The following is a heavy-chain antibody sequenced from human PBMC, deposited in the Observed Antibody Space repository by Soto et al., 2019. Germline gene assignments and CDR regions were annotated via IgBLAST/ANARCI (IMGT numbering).Heavy chain of an antibody. J-gene: IGHJ3*02. CDR1: DGYFSTYY. D-gene: IGHD6-19*01. Sequence: QVQQHQWGAGLLKPSETLSLTCAVDDGYFSTYYWNWIRQSPGKGLEWIGKINYSGSNNYDPSLKSRVTISIDMSKNQVSLKLTSVNAGDTAVYFCARGGSSDWQVAFDIWGQGTTVTVSS. CDR2: INYSGSN. V-gene: IGHV4-34*01. CDR3: ARGGSSDWQVAFDI.